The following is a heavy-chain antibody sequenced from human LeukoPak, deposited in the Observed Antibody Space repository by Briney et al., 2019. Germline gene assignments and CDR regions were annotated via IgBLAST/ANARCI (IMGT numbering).Heavy chain of an antibody. CDR1: GGSITGYH. CDR3: ARRNDFHI. V-gene: IGHV4-4*08. CDR2: IYSSETT. Sequence: PSETLSLTCTVSGGSITGYHWSWLRQPPGKGLEWIGYIYSSETTNYKPSLKSRVTISADTSKNQISLKLTSVTAADTAIYYCARRNDFHIWGQGTMVTVSS. J-gene: IGHJ3*02.